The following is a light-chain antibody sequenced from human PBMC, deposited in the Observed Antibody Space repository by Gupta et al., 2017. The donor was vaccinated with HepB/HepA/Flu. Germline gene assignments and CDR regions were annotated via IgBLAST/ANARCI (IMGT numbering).Light chain of an antibody. CDR1: QSVSSS. J-gene: IGKJ4*01. CDR2: GAS. CDR3: QQYENCPPIS. Sequence: EIVMTQSPATLSVSPGERATLSCRGSQSVSSSLAWYQQKPGQAPRLLIYGASTRATCISARFSGGGDGKDVNLTSSSRQEEGFAVYYFQQYENCPPISFGRGTKVDIK. V-gene: IGKV3-15*01.